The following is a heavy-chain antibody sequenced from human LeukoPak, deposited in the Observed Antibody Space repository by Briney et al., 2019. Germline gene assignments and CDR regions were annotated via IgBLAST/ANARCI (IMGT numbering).Heavy chain of an antibody. CDR2: ISSSGSTI. V-gene: IGHV3-11*01. D-gene: IGHD6-19*01. CDR1: GFTFSDYY. CDR3: ARDMERYSSGHSANY. Sequence: GGSLRLSCAASGFTFSDYYMSWIRQAPGKGLEWVSYISSSGSTIYYADSVKGRFTISRDNAKNSLYLQMNSLRAEDTAVYCCARDMERYSSGHSANYWGQGTLVTVSS. J-gene: IGHJ4*02.